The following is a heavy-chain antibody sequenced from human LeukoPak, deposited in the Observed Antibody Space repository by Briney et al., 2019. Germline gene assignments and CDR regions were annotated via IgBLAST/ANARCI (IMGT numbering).Heavy chain of an antibody. V-gene: IGHV4-59*01. CDR1: GVSLSSSY. Sequence: SETLSLTCTVSGVSLSSSYWSWIRQPPGKGLEWIGYIYYTGSTTYNPSLKSRITMSLDTSKSQVSLKLSSVTAADTAVYYGARLQSYGNFLDDYWGQGALVTVSS. D-gene: IGHD4-11*01. CDR3: ARLQSYGNFLDDY. J-gene: IGHJ4*02. CDR2: IYYTGST.